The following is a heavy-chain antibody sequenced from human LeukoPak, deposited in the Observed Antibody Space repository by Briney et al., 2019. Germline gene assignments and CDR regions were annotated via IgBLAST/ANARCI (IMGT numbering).Heavy chain of an antibody. CDR1: GGSISSSSYY. J-gene: IGHJ5*02. Sequence: SETLSLTCTVSGGSISSSSYYWGWIRQPPGKGLEWIGSIYYSGSTYYNPSLKSRVTISVDTSKNQFSLKLSSVTAADTAVYYCARTLSIVVVPAAIPNWFDPWGQGTLVIVSS. D-gene: IGHD2-2*02. CDR3: ARTLSIVVVPAAIPNWFDP. V-gene: IGHV4-39*01. CDR2: IYYSGST.